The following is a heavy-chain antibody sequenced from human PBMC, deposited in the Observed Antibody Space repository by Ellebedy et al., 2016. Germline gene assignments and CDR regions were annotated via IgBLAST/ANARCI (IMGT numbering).Heavy chain of an antibody. V-gene: IGHV4-34*01. CDR1: GGSFSGYY. CDR2: INHSGST. J-gene: IGHJ3*02. CDR3: ATHLGIQDAFDI. D-gene: IGHD7-27*01. Sequence: SETLSLXXAVYGGSFSGYYWSWIRQPPGKGLEWIGEINHSGSTNYNPSLKSRVTISVDTSKNQFSLKLSSVTAADTAVYYCATHLGIQDAFDIWGQGTMVTVSS.